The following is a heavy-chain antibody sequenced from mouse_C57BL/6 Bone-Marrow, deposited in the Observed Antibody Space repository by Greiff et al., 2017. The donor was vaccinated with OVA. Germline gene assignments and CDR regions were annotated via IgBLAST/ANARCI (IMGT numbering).Heavy chain of an antibody. J-gene: IGHJ3*01. CDR1: GFSLTSSG. CDR2: IWSGGST. CDR3: ARKGSSGSCAY. V-gene: IGHV2-2*01. Sequence: VQLQQSGPGLVQPSQSLSITCTVSGFSLTSSGVHWVRQSPGKGLEWLGVIWSGGSTDYNAAFISRLSISKDNSKSQVFFKMNSLQADDTAIDYCARKGSSGSCAYWGQGTLVTVSA. D-gene: IGHD3-2*02.